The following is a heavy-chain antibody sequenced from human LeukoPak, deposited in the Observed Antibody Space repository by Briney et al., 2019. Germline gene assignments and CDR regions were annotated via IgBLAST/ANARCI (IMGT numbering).Heavy chain of an antibody. CDR2: INPNSGGT. CDR1: GYTFTGYY. J-gene: IGHJ4*02. Sequence: ASVKVSCKTSGYTFTGYYMHWVRQAPGQGLEWMGWINPNSGGTNYAQKFQGRVTMTRDKSISTAYLQWSSLKASDTAMYYCARMYYGDYYGGQGTLVTVSS. V-gene: IGHV1-2*02. CDR3: ARMYYGDYY. D-gene: IGHD4-17*01.